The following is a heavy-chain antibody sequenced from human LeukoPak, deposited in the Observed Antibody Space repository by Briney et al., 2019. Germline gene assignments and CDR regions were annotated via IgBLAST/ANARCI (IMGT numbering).Heavy chain of an antibody. CDR3: ARAMTRGVWWFDP. J-gene: IGHJ5*02. D-gene: IGHD3-10*01. CDR2: IYYSGDT. V-gene: IGHV4-30-4*01. CDR1: GGSISSGDFF. Sequence: SQTLSLTCNVTGGSISSGDFFWTWVRQSPGKGLEWIGHIYYSGDTYYNPSLESRITMSVDTSKNQFSLQLSSVTATDTAMYYCARAMTRGVWWFDPWGPGALVTVSS.